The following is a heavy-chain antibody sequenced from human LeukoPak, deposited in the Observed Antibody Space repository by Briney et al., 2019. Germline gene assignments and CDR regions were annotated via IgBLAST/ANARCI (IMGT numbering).Heavy chain of an antibody. CDR2: IRSKTNSYVT. V-gene: IGHV3-73*01. J-gene: IGHJ4*02. D-gene: IGHD6-19*01. CDR1: GFNFSGAA. CDR3: FVAEVGY. Sequence: PGGSLRLSCAASGFNFSGAAMHWARQAPGRGLEWVGRIRSKTNSYVTTFAASVQGGFTISRDDAINTVYLHMNSLKAEDTAVYYCFVAEVGYWGQGTLVAVSS.